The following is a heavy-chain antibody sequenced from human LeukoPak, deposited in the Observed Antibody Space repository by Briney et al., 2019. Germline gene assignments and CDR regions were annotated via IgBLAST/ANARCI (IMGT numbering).Heavy chain of an antibody. J-gene: IGHJ4*02. V-gene: IGHV3-23*01. Sequence: GGSLRPSCAAPGFNFKDYDMTWVRQAPGKGLEWVASISASGVSTNYADSVRGRFTISRDNSNRVVYLRMNSLRTEDTAVYYCARSINYGNYLLDYWGQGTRFIVSS. CDR3: ARSINYGNYLLDY. CDR2: ISASGVST. D-gene: IGHD4-11*01. CDR1: GFNFKDYD.